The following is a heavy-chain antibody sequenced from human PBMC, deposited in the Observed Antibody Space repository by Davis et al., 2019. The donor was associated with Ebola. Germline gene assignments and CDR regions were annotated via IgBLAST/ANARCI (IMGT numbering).Heavy chain of an antibody. D-gene: IGHD2-15*01. J-gene: IGHJ4*02. Sequence: MPSETLSLTCTVPGGSISSSSYYWGWIRQPPGKGLEWMGSIYYSGSTYYNPSLNSRVTISVDTSKNQFSLKLSSVTAADTAVYYCARRGSKLLRVDYWGQGTLVTVSS. CDR2: IYYSGST. V-gene: IGHV4-39*01. CDR3: ARRGSKLLRVDY. CDR1: GGSISSSSYY.